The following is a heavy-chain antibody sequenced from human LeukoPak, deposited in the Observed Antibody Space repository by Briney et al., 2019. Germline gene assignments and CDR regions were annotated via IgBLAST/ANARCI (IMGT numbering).Heavy chain of an antibody. Sequence: PGGSLRLSCAASGFTFSSYSMNWVRQAPGKGLEWVSSISSSSSYIYYADSVKGRFTISRDNAKNSLYLQMNSLRAEDTAVYYCARGVLGADYGDYEDYWGQGTLVTVSS. J-gene: IGHJ4*02. CDR1: GFTFSSYS. V-gene: IGHV3-21*01. D-gene: IGHD4-17*01. CDR3: ARGVLGADYGDYEDY. CDR2: ISSSSSYI.